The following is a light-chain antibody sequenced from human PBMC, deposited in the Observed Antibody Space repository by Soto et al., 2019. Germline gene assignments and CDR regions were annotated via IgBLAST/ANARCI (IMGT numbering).Light chain of an antibody. CDR1: SSNIGAGFD. CDR3: QSYDSSLSGVV. CDR2: GNN. Sequence: QSVLTQPPSVSGAPGQRVTISCTGSSSNIGAGFDVHWYRQVPGTAPKLLIYGNNNRPSGVPDRFSGSKSGTSASLAITGLQAEDEADYYCQSYDSSLSGVVFGGGTKLTVL. V-gene: IGLV1-40*01. J-gene: IGLJ2*01.